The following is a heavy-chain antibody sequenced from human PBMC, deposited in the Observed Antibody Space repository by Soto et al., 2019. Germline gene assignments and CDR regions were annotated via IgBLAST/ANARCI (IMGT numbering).Heavy chain of an antibody. J-gene: IGHJ4*02. D-gene: IGHD6-19*01. V-gene: IGHV4-31*03. Sequence: QVQLQESGPGLVKPSQTLSLTCTVSGGSISSGGYYWSWIRQHPGKGREWIGYIYYSGSTYYNPSLKSRVTISVDTSKNQFSLKLSAVTAADTAVYYCARFLREAVAGTPYFDYWGQGTLVTVSS. CDR1: GGSISSGGYY. CDR2: IYYSGST. CDR3: ARFLREAVAGTPYFDY.